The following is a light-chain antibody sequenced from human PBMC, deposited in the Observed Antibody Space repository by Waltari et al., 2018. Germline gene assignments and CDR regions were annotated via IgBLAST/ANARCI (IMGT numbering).Light chain of an antibody. CDR1: SSDVGGYNY. Sequence: QSALTQPPSASGSPGQSVTISCTGPSSDVGGYNYVSWYQQHPGKAPKLMISEVSKRPSGVHDRFSGSKSGNTASLTVSGLQAEDEADYYCSSYAGSNNYVFGTGTKVTVL. CDR2: EVS. CDR3: SSYAGSNNYV. V-gene: IGLV2-8*01. J-gene: IGLJ1*01.